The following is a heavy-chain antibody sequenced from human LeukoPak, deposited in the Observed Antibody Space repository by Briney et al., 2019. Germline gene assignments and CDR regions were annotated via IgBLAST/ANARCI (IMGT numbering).Heavy chain of an antibody. CDR1: RGTSSTYT. Sequence: SVKVSCKPSRGTSSTYTISRVPPKLGQGVEWVGNIVTILGTANYAQNFQGRVTITADRSTTTAYMELSSLRSGDTAVYYCAGDTQGSSWPCYFDYWGQGTLVTVSS. V-gene: IGHV1-69*08. J-gene: IGHJ4*02. CDR2: IVTILGTA. CDR3: AGDTQGSSWPCYFDY. D-gene: IGHD6-13*01.